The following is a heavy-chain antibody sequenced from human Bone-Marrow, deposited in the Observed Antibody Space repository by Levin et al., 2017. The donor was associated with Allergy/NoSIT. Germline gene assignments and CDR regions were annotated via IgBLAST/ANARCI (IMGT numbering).Heavy chain of an antibody. V-gene: IGHV2-5*02. D-gene: IGHD4-23*01. CDR3: VLNSPAAKRTYDFDY. CDR2: IYWDDYK. Sequence: SGPTLVKPTQTLTLTCTFSGFSLITSGVGVGWVRQPPGKALEWLALIYWDDYKRYSPSLKNRLTITKDTSKNQVVLTMTNFDPVDTATYYCVLNSPAAKRTYDFDYWGQGTLVTVSS. CDR1: GFSLITSGVG. J-gene: IGHJ4*02.